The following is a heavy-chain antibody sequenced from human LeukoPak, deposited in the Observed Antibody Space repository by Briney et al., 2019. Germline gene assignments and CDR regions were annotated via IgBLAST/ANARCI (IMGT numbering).Heavy chain of an antibody. D-gene: IGHD2-2*01. CDR2: IYTSGST. Sequence: SETLSLTCTVSGGSISSGSYYWSWIRQPAGKGLEWIGRIYTSGSTNYNPSLKSRVTISVDTSKNQFSLKLSSVTAADTAVYYCARGLLCSSTSCYAVWGQGTLVTVSS. CDR1: GGSISSGSYY. V-gene: IGHV4-61*02. J-gene: IGHJ4*02. CDR3: ARGLLCSSTSCYAV.